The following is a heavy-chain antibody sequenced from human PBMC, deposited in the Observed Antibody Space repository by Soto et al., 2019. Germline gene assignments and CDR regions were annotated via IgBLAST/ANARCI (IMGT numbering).Heavy chain of an antibody. CDR2: ISSSSRYT. V-gene: IGHV3-23*01. Sequence: GGSLRLACAASGFTFSSYSMNWVRQAPGKGLEWVSAISSSSRYTYYADSVKGRFTISRDNSKNTLYLQMNSLRAEDTAVYYCAKTLAGWYFDYWGQGTLVTVSS. CDR3: AKTLAGWYFDY. J-gene: IGHJ4*02. D-gene: IGHD2-15*01. CDR1: GFTFSSYS.